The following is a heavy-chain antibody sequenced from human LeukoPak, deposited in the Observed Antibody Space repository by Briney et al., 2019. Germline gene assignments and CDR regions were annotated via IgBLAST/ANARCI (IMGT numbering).Heavy chain of an antibody. D-gene: IGHD6-19*01. CDR2: IKQDGGEK. V-gene: IGHV3-7*02. Sequence: PGGSLRLSCAASGFTFSSYWMSWVRQAPGKGLEWVANIKQDGGEKYYVDSVKGRFTISRDNSKNTLYLQMSSLRSEDTAVYYCVKNGVYTSGWYGGYFDYWGQGTLVTVSS. J-gene: IGHJ4*02. CDR3: VKNGVYTSGWYGGYFDY. CDR1: GFTFSSYW.